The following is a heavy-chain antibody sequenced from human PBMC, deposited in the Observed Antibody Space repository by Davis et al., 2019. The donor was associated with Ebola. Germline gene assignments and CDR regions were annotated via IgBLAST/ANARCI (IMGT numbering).Heavy chain of an antibody. J-gene: IGHJ5*02. Sequence: ASVKVSCKASGYTFTSYDINWVRQATGQGLEWMGWMNPNSGNTGYAQKFQGRVTMTRNTSISTAYMELSSLRSEDTAVYYCARGGIAASGGLTSWFDPWGQGTLVTVSS. D-gene: IGHD6-13*01. CDR1: GYTFTSYD. CDR2: MNPNSGNT. CDR3: ARGGIAASGGLTSWFDP. V-gene: IGHV1-8*01.